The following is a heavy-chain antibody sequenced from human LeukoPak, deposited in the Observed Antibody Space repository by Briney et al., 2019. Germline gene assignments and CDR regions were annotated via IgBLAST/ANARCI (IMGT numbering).Heavy chain of an antibody. CDR1: GGSISSGSYY. CDR2: IYTSGST. J-gene: IGHJ4*02. V-gene: IGHV4-61*02. CDR3: AGSPYSAAAGTSDY. D-gene: IGHD6-13*01. Sequence: SQTLSLTCTVSGGSISSGSYYWSWIRQPAGKGLEWIGRIYTSGSTNYNPSLKSRVTMSVDTSKNQFSLKLSSVTAADTAVYYCAGSPYSAAAGTSDYWGQGTLVTVSS.